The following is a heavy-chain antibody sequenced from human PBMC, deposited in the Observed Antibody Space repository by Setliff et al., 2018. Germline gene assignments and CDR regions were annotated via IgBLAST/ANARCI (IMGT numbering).Heavy chain of an antibody. J-gene: IGHJ4*02. CDR1: GFSITNGYY. CDR3: ARVGGLLVATMPFDY. CDR2: IFQSGIT. Sequence: SETLSLTCAVSGFSITNGYYWGWIWQSPGKQLEWIGNIFQSGITFYNPSLKSRVTISLDPSQNQFSLKLRSVTAADTAVYFCARVGGLLVATMPFDYWGPGTLVTVSS. V-gene: IGHV4-38-2*01. D-gene: IGHD5-12*01.